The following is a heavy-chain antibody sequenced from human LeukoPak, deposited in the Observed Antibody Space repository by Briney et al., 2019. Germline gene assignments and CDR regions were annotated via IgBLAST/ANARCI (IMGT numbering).Heavy chain of an antibody. Sequence: GSLRLSCAASGFTFSSYAMSWVRQPPGKGLEWIGSIYYSGSTYYNPSLKSRVTISVDTSKNQFSLKLSSVTAADTAVYYCARAPAAETIPYYFDYWGQGTLVTVPS. CDR2: IYYSGST. CDR3: ARAPAAETIPYYFDY. V-gene: IGHV4-38-2*01. J-gene: IGHJ4*02. CDR1: GFTFSSYA. D-gene: IGHD2-2*02.